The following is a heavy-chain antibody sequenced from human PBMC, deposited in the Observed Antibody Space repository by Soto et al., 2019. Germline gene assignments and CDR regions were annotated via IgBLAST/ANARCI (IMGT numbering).Heavy chain of an antibody. CDR3: VKQLRALFGVVTPKNWSDP. CDR1: GFTFSSYA. CDR2: ISSNGGST. Sequence: EVQLVESGGGLVQPGGSLRLSCSASGFTFSSYAMHWVRQAPGKGLEYVSAISSNGGSTYYADSVKGRFTISRDNSKNNLYLQMSNLRDEDTAVYYCVKQLRALFGVVTPKNWSDPWGQGTLVTVS. J-gene: IGHJ5*02. V-gene: IGHV3-64D*08. D-gene: IGHD3-3*01.